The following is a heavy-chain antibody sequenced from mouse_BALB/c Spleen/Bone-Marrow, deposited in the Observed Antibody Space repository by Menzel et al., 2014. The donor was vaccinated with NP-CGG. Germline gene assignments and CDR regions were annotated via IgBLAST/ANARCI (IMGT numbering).Heavy chain of an antibody. D-gene: IGHD1-3*01. J-gene: IGHJ4*01. CDR2: INSNGGST. CDR3: ARKVRKYYAMDY. CDR1: GFTFSSYG. V-gene: IGHV5-6-3*01. Sequence: DVHLVESGGGLVQPGGSLKLSCAASGFTFSSYGMSWVRQTPDKRLELVATINSNGGSTYYPDSVKGRFTISRDNAKNTLYLQMSSLKSEDTAMYYCARKVRKYYAMDYWGQGTSVTVSS.